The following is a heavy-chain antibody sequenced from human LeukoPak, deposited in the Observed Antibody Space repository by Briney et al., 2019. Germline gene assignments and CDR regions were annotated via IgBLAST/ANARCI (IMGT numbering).Heavy chain of an antibody. Sequence: GASVKVSCKASGYTLTSYGISWVRQAPGQGLEWMGWISAYNGNTNYAQKLQGRVTMTTDTSTSTAYMELRSLRSDDTAVYYCARSVGIFGVVSTGGYFDYWGQGTLVTVSS. V-gene: IGHV1-18*01. D-gene: IGHD3-3*01. CDR2: ISAYNGNT. CDR1: GYTLTSYG. J-gene: IGHJ4*02. CDR3: ARSVGIFGVVSTGGYFDY.